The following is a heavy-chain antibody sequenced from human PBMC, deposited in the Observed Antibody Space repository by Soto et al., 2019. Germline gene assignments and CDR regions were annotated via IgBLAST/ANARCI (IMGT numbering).Heavy chain of an antibody. CDR3: ARDAYSSSPTFDP. CDR2: IIPILGIA. J-gene: IGHJ5*02. D-gene: IGHD6-13*01. CDR1: GGTFSSYT. Sequence: GASVKVSCKASGGTFSSYTISWVRQAPGQGLEWMGRIIPILGIANYAQKFQGRVTITADKSTSTAYMELSGLRSEDTAVYYCARDAYSSSPTFDPWGQGTLVTVSS. V-gene: IGHV1-69*04.